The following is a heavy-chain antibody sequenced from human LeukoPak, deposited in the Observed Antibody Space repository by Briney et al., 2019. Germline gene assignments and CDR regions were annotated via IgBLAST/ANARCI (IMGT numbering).Heavy chain of an antibody. CDR3: AKGSSTSLRPPQDWFDP. J-gene: IGHJ5*02. V-gene: IGHV3-23*01. CDR1: GFTFSSYA. D-gene: IGHD2-2*01. CDR2: ISGSGGST. Sequence: GGSLRLSCAASGFTFSSYAMSWVRQAPGKGLEGVSAISGSGGSTYYADSVKGRFTISRDNSKNTLYLRMNSLRAEDTAVYYCAKGSSTSLRPPQDWFDPWGQGTLVTVSS.